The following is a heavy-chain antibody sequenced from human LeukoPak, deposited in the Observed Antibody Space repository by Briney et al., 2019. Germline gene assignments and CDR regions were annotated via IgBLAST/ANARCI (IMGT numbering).Heavy chain of an antibody. CDR3: ARQESGYFDY. Sequence: SETLSLTCTVSGYSISNNYYWGWIRQPPGKGLEWIGSISQSGSPYYSPSLRGRVTISVDTSKNQFSLKLSSVTAADTAVYYCARQESGYFDYWGQGTLVTVSS. CDR1: GYSISNNYY. CDR2: ISQSGSP. V-gene: IGHV4-38-2*02. J-gene: IGHJ4*02.